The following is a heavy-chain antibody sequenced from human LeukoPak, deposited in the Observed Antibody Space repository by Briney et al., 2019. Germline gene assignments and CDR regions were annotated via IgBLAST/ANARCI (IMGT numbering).Heavy chain of an antibody. V-gene: IGHV3-30*18. CDR1: GFIFSSYG. CDR3: AKDGLMRFFDY. J-gene: IGHJ4*02. D-gene: IGHD2-8*01. Sequence: PGRSLRLSCAASGFIFSSYGMYWVRQAPGKGLEWVAVISNDGNNKQYADSVKGRFTISRDNSKNTLYPHMNSLRADDTAVYHCAKDGLMRFFDYWGQGTLVTVSS. CDR2: ISNDGNNK.